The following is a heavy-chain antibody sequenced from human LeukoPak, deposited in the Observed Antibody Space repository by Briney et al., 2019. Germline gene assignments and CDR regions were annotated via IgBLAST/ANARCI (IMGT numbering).Heavy chain of an antibody. CDR3: AELGITMIGGV. CDR2: ISSSGSTI. D-gene: IGHD3-10*02. J-gene: IGHJ6*04. CDR1: GFTFSDYY. Sequence: GGSLRLSCVASGFTFSDYYMSWIRQAPGKGLEWVSHISSSGSTIYYADSVKGRLTISRDNAKNSLYLQMNSLRAEDTAVYYCAELGITMIGGVWGKGTTVTISS. V-gene: IGHV3-11*04.